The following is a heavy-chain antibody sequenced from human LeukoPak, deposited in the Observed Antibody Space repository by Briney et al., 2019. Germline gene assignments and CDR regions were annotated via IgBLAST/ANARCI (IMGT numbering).Heavy chain of an antibody. CDR1: GFTFSSYA. Sequence: GGSLRLSCAASGFTFSSYAMSWVRQAPGKGLEWVSAISGSGGSTYYADSVKGRFTISRDNSKNTLYLQMNSLRAEDTAVYYCANPYSSSWYRDDAFDIWGQGTMVTVSS. D-gene: IGHD6-13*01. J-gene: IGHJ3*02. V-gene: IGHV3-23*01. CDR3: ANPYSSSWYRDDAFDI. CDR2: ISGSGGST.